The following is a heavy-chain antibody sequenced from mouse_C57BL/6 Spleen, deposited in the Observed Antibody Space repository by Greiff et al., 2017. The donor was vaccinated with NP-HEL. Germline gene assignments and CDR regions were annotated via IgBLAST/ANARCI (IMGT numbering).Heavy chain of an antibody. D-gene: IGHD1-1*01. V-gene: IGHV1-54*01. CDR3: ARAYGSSYEGYYAMDY. CDR2: INPGSGGT. Sequence: VQLQQSGAELVRPGTSVKVSCKASGYAFTNYLIEWVKQRPGQGLEWIGVINPGSGGTNYNEKFKGKATLTADKSSSTAYMQLSSLTSEDSAVYVCARAYGSSYEGYYAMDYWGQGTSVTVSS. CDR1: GYAFTNYL. J-gene: IGHJ4*01.